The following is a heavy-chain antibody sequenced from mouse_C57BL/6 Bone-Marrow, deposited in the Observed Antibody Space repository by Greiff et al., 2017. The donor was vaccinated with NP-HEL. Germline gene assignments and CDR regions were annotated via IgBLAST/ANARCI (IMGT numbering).Heavy chain of an antibody. CDR3: AKYGYFYV. Sequence: DVQLVESGGGLVQPGGSLSLSCAASGFTFTDYYMSWVRQPPGKALEWLGFIRNKANGYTTEYSASVKGRFTISRDNSQSILYLQINALRAEDSATYYCAKYGYFYVWGTGTTVTVSS. CDR2: IRNKANGYTT. CDR1: GFTFTDYY. V-gene: IGHV7-3*01. J-gene: IGHJ1*03.